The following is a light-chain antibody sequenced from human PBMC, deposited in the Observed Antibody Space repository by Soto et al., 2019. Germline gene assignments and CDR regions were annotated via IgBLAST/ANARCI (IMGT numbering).Light chain of an antibody. CDR1: SSDVGAYNY. J-gene: IGLJ1*01. Sequence: QSALTQPASVSGPPGQSITISCTGTSSDVGAYNYVSWYQHHPGKAPRLVIYDVTNRPSGISDRFSGSKSGNTPSLTISGLLDEDEADYYCTSYTSTSTYVFGTGTKLTVL. CDR2: DVT. V-gene: IGLV2-14*01. CDR3: TSYTSTSTYV.